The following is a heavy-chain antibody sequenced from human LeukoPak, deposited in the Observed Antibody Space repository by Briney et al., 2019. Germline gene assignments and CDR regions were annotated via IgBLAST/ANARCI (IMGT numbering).Heavy chain of an antibody. J-gene: IGHJ4*02. CDR1: GFTFSSYA. Sequence: GGSLRLSCAASGFTFSSYAMSWVRQAPGKGLEWVSAISGSGGSTYYADSVKGRFTISRDNSKNTLYLQMNSLRAEDTAVYYCATHRRGITMVRGVIPRFACWGQGTLVTVSS. V-gene: IGHV3-23*01. D-gene: IGHD3-10*01. CDR2: ISGSGGST. CDR3: ATHRRGITMVRGVIPRFAC.